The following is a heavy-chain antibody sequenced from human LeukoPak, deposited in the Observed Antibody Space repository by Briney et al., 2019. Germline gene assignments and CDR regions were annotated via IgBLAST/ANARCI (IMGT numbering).Heavy chain of an antibody. V-gene: IGHV1-18*01. CDR1: GGTFSSYA. CDR2: ISAYNGNT. J-gene: IGHJ6*02. Sequence: GASVKVSCKASGGTFSSYAISWVRQAPGQGLEWMGWISAYNGNTNYAQKLQGRITMTTDTSTSTAYMELRSLRSDDTAVYYCARDGPQRNYGMDVWGQGTTVTVSS. CDR3: ARDGPQRNYGMDV. D-gene: IGHD5-18*01.